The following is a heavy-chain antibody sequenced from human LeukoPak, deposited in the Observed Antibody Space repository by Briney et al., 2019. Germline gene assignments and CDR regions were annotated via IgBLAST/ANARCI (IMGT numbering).Heavy chain of an antibody. CDR2: INPNSGGT. CDR1: GFTFTGHY. CDR3: ARKAYDTSGSFDY. V-gene: IGHV1-2*02. D-gene: IGHD3-22*01. J-gene: IGHJ4*02. Sequence: GASVKVSCKASGFTFTGHYMHWVRQAPGQGLGWMGWINPNSGGTDYAQKFQGRVTMTRDTSISTAYMELTRLRSDDTAVYYCARKAYDTSGSFDYWGQGTLVTVSS.